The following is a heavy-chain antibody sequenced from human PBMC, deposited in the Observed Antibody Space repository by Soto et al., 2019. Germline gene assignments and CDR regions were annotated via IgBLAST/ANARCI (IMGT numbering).Heavy chain of an antibody. CDR2: IYYSGST. D-gene: IGHD2-15*01. CDR3: ARLNRWYGFDY. V-gene: IGHV4-59*01. Sequence: PSETLSLTCTVSGGSISSYYWSWIRQPPGKGLEWIGYIYYSGSTNYNPSLKSRVTISVDTSKNQFSLKLSSVTAADTAVYYCARLNRWYGFDYWGQGNLVTVSS. CDR1: GGSISSYY. J-gene: IGHJ4*02.